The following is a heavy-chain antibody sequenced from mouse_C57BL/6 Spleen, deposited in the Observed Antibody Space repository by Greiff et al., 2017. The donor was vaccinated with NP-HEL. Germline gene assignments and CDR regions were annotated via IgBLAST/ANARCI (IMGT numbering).Heavy chain of an antibody. Sequence: EVMLVESGGGLVKPGGSLKLSCAASGFTFSDYGMHWVRQAPEKGLAWVAYISSGSSTIYYAATVKGRFTISSDTAKNTLFLQMTSLRSEDTAMYYCASSLLHYFDYWGQGTTLTVSS. CDR3: ASSLLHYFDY. D-gene: IGHD2-1*01. J-gene: IGHJ2*01. CDR1: GFTFSDYG. V-gene: IGHV5-17*01. CDR2: ISSGSSTI.